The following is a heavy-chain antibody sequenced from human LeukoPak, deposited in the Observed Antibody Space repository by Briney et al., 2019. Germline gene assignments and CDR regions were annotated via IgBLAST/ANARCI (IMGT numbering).Heavy chain of an antibody. CDR1: GGSISSYY. CDR3: ARGYSSSSGRPDY. D-gene: IGHD6-6*01. CDR2: IYYSGST. J-gene: IGHJ4*02. Sequence: SETLSLTCTVSGGSISSYYWSWIRQPPGKGLEWIGYIYYSGSTNYNPSLKSRVTISVDTSKKQFSLKLSSVTAADTAVYCCARGYSSSSGRPDYWGQGTLVTVSS. V-gene: IGHV4-59*08.